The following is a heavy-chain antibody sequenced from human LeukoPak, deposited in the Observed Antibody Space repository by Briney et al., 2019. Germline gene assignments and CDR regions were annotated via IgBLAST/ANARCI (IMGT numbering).Heavy chain of an antibody. CDR1: GFTVSSNY. J-gene: IGHJ4*02. D-gene: IGHD3-16*02. V-gene: IGHV3-9*01. CDR2: ISWNSGSI. CDR3: AKGRGLRLGELSLPFDY. Sequence: GGSLRLSCAASGFTVSSNYMSWVRQAPGKGLEWVSGISWNSGSIGYADSVKGRFTISRDNAKNSLYLQMNSLRAEDTALYYCAKGRGLRLGELSLPFDYWGQGTLVTVSS.